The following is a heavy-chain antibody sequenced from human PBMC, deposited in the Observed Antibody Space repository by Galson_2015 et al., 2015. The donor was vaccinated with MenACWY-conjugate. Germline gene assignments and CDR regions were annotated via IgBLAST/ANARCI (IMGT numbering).Heavy chain of an antibody. D-gene: IGHD2-2*01. J-gene: IGHJ6*03. V-gene: IGHV3-49*04. CDR1: GFTFGDYG. CDR2: IRSKAYGETT. CDR3: TRVCTTTSCTPSNYFYYMDV. Sequence: SLRLSCAASGFTFGDYGMNWVRQAPGKGLEWVGFIRSKAYGETTDYAASVRGRFTSSRDDSNSITYLQMNSLKTEDTAIYYCTRVCTTTSCTPSNYFYYMDVWGTGTTVTVSS.